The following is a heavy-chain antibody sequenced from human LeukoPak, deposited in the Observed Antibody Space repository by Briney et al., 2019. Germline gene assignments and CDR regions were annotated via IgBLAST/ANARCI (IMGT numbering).Heavy chain of an antibody. CDR1: VYTFTGYY. J-gene: IGHJ4*02. V-gene: IGHV1-2*02. CDR3: ARESSSGYFDY. Sequence: ASAKVSCKASVYTFTGYYMHWVRQAPAQGLESMGWINPNSGGTKYAQKFQGRVTMTRDTSISPAYMELSRLRSDDTAVYYCARESSSGYFDYWGQGTLVTVSS. CDR2: INPNSGGT. D-gene: IGHD3-22*01.